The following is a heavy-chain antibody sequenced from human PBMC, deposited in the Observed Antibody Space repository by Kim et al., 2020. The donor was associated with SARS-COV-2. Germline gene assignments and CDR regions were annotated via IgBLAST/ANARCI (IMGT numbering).Heavy chain of an antibody. CDR3: ARDPHRYNWNYSFDY. CDR1: GFTFSSYA. V-gene: IGHV3-30*04. D-gene: IGHD1-7*01. Sequence: GGSLRLSCAASGFTFSSYAMHWVRQAPGKGLEWVAVISYDGSNKYYVDSVKGRFTISRDNSKNTLYLQMNSLRAEDTAVYYCARDPHRYNWNYSFDYWGQGTLVTVSS. J-gene: IGHJ4*02. CDR2: ISYDGSNK.